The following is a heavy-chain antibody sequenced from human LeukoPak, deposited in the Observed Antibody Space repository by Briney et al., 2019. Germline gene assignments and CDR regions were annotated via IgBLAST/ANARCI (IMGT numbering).Heavy chain of an antibody. Sequence: GGSLRLSCAASGFTLSNYWMNWVRQAPGKGLEWVANIKHDGSEKSYVDSVKGRFTISRDDAKNSLYPQMNSLRAEDTALYYCARSPYSGSYGPFDYWGQGTLVTVSS. CDR3: ARSPYSGSYGPFDY. CDR1: GFTLSNYW. V-gene: IGHV3-7*04. J-gene: IGHJ4*02. CDR2: IKHDGSEK. D-gene: IGHD1-26*01.